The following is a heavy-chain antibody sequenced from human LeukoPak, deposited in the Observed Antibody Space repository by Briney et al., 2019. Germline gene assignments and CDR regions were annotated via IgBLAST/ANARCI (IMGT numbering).Heavy chain of an antibody. V-gene: IGHV3-53*01. CDR1: GFTFSNVW. CDR3: ASQHETYYYYGMDV. CDR2: IYSVGST. Sequence: PGGSLRLSCAASGFTFSNVWMNWVRQAPGKGLECVSVIYSVGSTYYADSVRGRFTISRDNSKNTLYLQMNSLRAEDTAEYYCASQHETYYYYGMDVWGQGTTVTVSS. J-gene: IGHJ6*02.